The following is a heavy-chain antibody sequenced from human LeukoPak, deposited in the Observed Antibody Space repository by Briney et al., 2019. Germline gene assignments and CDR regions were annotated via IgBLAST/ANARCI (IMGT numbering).Heavy chain of an antibody. V-gene: IGHV5-51*01. J-gene: IGHJ4*02. CDR3: ARIYYYDSTGPIDY. CDR1: GYSFTNYW. D-gene: IGHD3-22*01. CDR2: IYPGDSDA. Sequence: RGESLQISCKASGYSFTNYWIAWVRQMPGKGLDWMGLIYPGDSDARYSPSFQGQVTISADKSINTAYLQWSSLKASDTAMYYCARIYYYDSTGPIDYWGQGTLVTVSS.